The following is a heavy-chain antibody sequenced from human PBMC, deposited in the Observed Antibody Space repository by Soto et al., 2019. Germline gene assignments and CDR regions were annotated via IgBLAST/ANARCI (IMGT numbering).Heavy chain of an antibody. CDR3: ARGDAVATDQRFDY. D-gene: IGHD5-12*01. CDR2: IIPIIDMT. J-gene: IGHJ4*02. V-gene: IGHV1-69*02. CDR1: GGTFISYS. Sequence: QVQLVQSGAEVKKPGSSVKVSCKASGGTFISYSITWVRQAPGQGLEWMGRIIPIIDMTNYAQKFQGRVAITADKSTSTAYMELTSLQSEDTAVYYCARGDAVATDQRFDYWGQGTLVTVSS.